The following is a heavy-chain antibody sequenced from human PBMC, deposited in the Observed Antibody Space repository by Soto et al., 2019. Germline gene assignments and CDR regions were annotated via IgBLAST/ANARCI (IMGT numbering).Heavy chain of an antibody. D-gene: IGHD1-26*01. Sequence: CCAAARISYGRYVVHGVRQASGQGQLRVSRINSDGSSTSYADSVKGRFTISRDNAKNTLYLQMNSLRAEDTAVYYCARDLGGGDFYYYYYGMDVWGQGTTVTVSS. CDR1: RISYGRYV. V-gene: IGHV3-74*01. CDR3: ARDLGGGDFYYYYYGMDV. J-gene: IGHJ6*02. CDR2: INSDGSST.